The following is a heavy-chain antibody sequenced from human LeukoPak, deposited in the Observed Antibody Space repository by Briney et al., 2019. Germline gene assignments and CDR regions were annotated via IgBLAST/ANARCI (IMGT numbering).Heavy chain of an antibody. J-gene: IGHJ4*02. CDR3: AKDIFPNSSTPAD. CDR1: GFTFDDYA. D-gene: IGHD6-13*01. CDR2: ISWNSGSI. V-gene: IGHV3-9*01. Sequence: GRSLRLSCAASGFTFDDYAMHWVRQAPGKGLEGASGISWNSGSIGYADSVKGRFTISRDNAKNSLYLQMNSLRAEDTALYYCAKDIFPNSSTPADWGQGTLVTVSS.